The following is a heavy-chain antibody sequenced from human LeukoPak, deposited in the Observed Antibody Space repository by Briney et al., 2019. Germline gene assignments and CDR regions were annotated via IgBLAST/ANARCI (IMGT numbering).Heavy chain of an antibody. V-gene: IGHV1-46*01. D-gene: IGHD2-21*02. CDR3: ARDFEDIVVVTCPGY. J-gene: IGHJ4*02. Sequence: ASVKVSCKASGYTFTSYYMHWVRQAPGQGLEWMGIINPSGGSTSYAQKFQGRVTMTRDMSTSTDYMELSSLRSEDTAVYYCARDFEDIVVVTCPGYWGQGTLVTVSS. CDR1: GYTFTSYY. CDR2: INPSGGST.